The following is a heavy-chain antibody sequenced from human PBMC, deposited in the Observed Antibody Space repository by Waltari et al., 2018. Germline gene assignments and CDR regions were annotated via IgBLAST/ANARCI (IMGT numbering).Heavy chain of an antibody. D-gene: IGHD2-15*01. Sequence: QLQLQESGPGLVKASETLSLTCTVSGDSISSSSYYWGWVRQPPGKVLVWIGNMYYSGSTYYNQSLKSRVTISGDTSKSQFSLKLSSVTAADTSMYYCVRHARTTSGGKHFDHWGQGMLVTVSP. CDR3: VRHARTTSGGKHFDH. V-gene: IGHV4-39*01. J-gene: IGHJ4*02. CDR1: GDSISSSSYY. CDR2: MYYSGST.